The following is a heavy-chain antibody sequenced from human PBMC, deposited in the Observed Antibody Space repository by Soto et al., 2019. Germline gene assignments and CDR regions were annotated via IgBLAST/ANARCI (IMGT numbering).Heavy chain of an antibody. J-gene: IGHJ5*02. CDR2: IIPILGIA. CDR3: ARDNAILPGYSFPGWFDP. Sequence: QVQLVQSGAEVKKPGSSVKVSCKASGGTFSSYTISWVRQAPGQGLEWMGRIIPILGIANYTQKFQGRVTITADKSTSTAYMELSSLRSEDTAVYYCARDNAILPGYSFPGWFDPWGQGTLVTVSS. D-gene: IGHD3-9*01. CDR1: GGTFSSYT. V-gene: IGHV1-69*08.